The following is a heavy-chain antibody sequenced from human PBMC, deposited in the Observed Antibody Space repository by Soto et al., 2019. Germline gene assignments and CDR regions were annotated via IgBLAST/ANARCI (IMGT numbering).Heavy chain of an antibody. V-gene: IGHV4-59*01. CDR2: IYYSGST. CDR3: ARGAYYGSGTVPYYYYYGMDV. D-gene: IGHD3-10*01. CDR1: GGSISSYY. Sequence: PXGTLSLTGTVSGGSISSYYWSWIRQPPGKGLEWIGYIYYSGSTNYNPSLKSRVTISVDTSKNQFSLKLSSVTAADTAAYYCARGAYYGSGTVPYYYYYGMDVWGQGTTVTVSS. J-gene: IGHJ6*02.